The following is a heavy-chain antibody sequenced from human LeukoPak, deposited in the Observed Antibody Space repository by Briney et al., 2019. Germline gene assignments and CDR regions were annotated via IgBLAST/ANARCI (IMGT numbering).Heavy chain of an antibody. D-gene: IGHD4-17*01. CDR3: ARHRSPSEGTVTTVDAFDI. CDR1: GGSISSYY. Sequence: SETLSLTCTVSGGSISSYYWSWIRQPPGKGLEWIGYIYYSGSTNYNPSLKSRVTISVDTSKNQFSLKLSSVTAADTAVYYCARHRSPSEGTVTTVDAFDIWGQGTMVTVSS. V-gene: IGHV4-59*08. J-gene: IGHJ3*02. CDR2: IYYSGST.